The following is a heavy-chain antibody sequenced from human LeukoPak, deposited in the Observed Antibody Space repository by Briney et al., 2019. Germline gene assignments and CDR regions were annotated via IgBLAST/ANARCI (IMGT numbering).Heavy chain of an antibody. CDR3: TRHWVVTAIPFDY. CDR1: GFTFSGSA. J-gene: IGHJ4*02. Sequence: GGSLRLSCAASGFTFSGSAMPWVRQASGKGLEWVGRIRSKANSYATAYAASVKGGFTISRDDSKNTAYLQMNSLKTEDTAVYYCTRHWVVTAIPFDYWGQGTLVTVSS. V-gene: IGHV3-73*01. CDR2: IRSKANSYAT. D-gene: IGHD2-21*02.